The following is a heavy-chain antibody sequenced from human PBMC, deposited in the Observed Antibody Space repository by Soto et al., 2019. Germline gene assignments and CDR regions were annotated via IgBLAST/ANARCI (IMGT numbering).Heavy chain of an antibody. D-gene: IGHD5-12*01. Sequence: GESLKICCKVSGYSFTSYWISWVRQMPGKGLEWMGRIDPSDSYTNYSPSFQGHVTISADKSISTAYLQWSSLKASDTAMYYCASQGVDYYYYGMDVWGQGTTVTVSS. CDR3: ASQGVDYYYYGMDV. CDR1: GYSFTSYW. J-gene: IGHJ6*02. V-gene: IGHV5-10-1*01. CDR2: IDPSDSYT.